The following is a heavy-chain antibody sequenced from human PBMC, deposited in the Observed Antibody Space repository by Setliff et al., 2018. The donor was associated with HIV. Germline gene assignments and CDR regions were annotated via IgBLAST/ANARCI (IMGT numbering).Heavy chain of an antibody. V-gene: IGHV5-51*01. J-gene: IGHJ3*01. CDR2: IYPVDSDT. Sequence: GESLKISCKGSGYTFTSYWIAWVRQMPGKGLEWMGIIYPVDSDTRYSPSFQGQVTISVDKSVNTVYLQWSILKASDTAIYYCARSGYTSGFYWVFGAFGVWGQGKLVTVSS. CDR3: ARSGYTSGFYWVFGAFGV. D-gene: IGHD3-22*01. CDR1: GYTFTSYW.